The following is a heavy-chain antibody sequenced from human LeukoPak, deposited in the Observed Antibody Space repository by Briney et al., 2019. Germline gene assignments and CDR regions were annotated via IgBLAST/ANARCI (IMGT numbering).Heavy chain of an antibody. CDR2: IYPGDSDT. D-gene: IGHD6-13*01. V-gene: IGHV5-51*01. CDR1: GYSFTSYW. CDR3: ARMGWVYSSSVPYYFDY. J-gene: IGHJ4*02. Sequence: GESLKISCKGSGYSFTSYWIGWVRQMPGKGLEWMGIIYPGDSDTRYSPSFQGQVTISADKSISTAYLQWSSLKGSDTAMYYCARMGWVYSSSVPYYFDYWGQGTLVTVSS.